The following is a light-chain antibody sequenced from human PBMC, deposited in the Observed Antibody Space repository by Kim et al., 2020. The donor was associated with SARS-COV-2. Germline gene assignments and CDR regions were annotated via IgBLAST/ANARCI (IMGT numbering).Light chain of an antibody. V-gene: IGKV1-12*01. CDR1: RRISSC. Sequence: VGGGIITARAARRISSCLACYQQKPGGAPNHLMYGTSSLLNHVPSRCSGSGSGTDFSLPISSLQPEDFATYYCQQSNNFSPLTFGGGTKVDIK. CDR2: GTS. CDR3: QQSNNFSPLT. J-gene: IGKJ4*01.